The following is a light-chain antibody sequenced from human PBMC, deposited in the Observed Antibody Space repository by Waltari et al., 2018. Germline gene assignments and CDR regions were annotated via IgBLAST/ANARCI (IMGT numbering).Light chain of an antibody. CDR1: QSVSSS. Sequence: DIVLKQSPATLSLFPGGSAILCCRASQSVSSSLTWYQQEPVQAPRLLSYEASNRATGIPAMFSGSGSVSDFTLTISSLEPEEFVVYYSQQRINWLTFGGGTKVKIK. V-gene: IGKV3-11*01. J-gene: IGKJ4*01. CDR2: EAS. CDR3: QQRINWLT.